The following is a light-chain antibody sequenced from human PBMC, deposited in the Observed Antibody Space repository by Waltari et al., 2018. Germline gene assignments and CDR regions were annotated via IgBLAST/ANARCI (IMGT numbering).Light chain of an antibody. V-gene: IGLV1-40*01. CDR3: QSYDTSLSGYVV. CDR1: SSNLGAGPD. CDR2: ANN. Sequence: QSVLTQPPSVSGAPGQRVTISCTGSSSNLGAGPDVPWYQQLPGIAPKLLIYANNNRPSGVPDRFSGSKSGTSASLAITGLQAEDEADYYCQSYDTSLSGYVVFGGGTKLTVL. J-gene: IGLJ2*01.